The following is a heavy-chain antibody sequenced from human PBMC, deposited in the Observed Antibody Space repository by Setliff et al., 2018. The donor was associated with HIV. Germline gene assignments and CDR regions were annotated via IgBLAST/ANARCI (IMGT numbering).Heavy chain of an antibody. CDR1: GGSVGSGSYY. CDR3: ARQTATGTSATFDS. J-gene: IGHJ4*02. CDR2: THASGTT. D-gene: IGHD2-21*02. Sequence: SETLSLTCTVSGGSVGSGSYYWSWVRQPPGKGLEWIGRTHASGTTQCEPSLKNRCSMSIDTSKNQFSLKLSSVTAADTAVYYCARQTATGTSATFDSWGQGSLVTVSS. V-gene: IGHV4-61*01.